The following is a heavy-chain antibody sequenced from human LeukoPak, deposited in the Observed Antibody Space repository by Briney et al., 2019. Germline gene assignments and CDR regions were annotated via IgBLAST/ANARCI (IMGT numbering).Heavy chain of an antibody. D-gene: IGHD3-3*01. CDR1: GGSFNCYY. Sequence: SETLSLTCTVYGGSFNCYYWSWIRQPPGKGLEWIGEISHSGTTNYSPSLKSRVTMSLDTSSNHFPLKLSSVTAADTAVYYCARVPLKFLEPFDYWGQGTLVTVSS. V-gene: IGHV4-34*01. J-gene: IGHJ4*02. CDR3: ARVPLKFLEPFDY. CDR2: ISHSGTT.